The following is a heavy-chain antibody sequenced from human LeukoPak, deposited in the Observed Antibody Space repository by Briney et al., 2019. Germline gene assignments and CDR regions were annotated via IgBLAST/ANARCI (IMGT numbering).Heavy chain of an antibody. D-gene: IGHD3-9*01. Sequence: ASVKVSCKASGYTFTSYGISWVRQAPGQGLEWMGWINPNSGGTNYAQKFQGRVTMTRDTSISTAYMELSRLRSDDTAVYYCARDGYYDILTGYYLGFHYYYYMDVWGRGTTVTISS. V-gene: IGHV1-2*02. CDR3: ARDGYYDILTGYYLGFHYYYYMDV. CDR1: GYTFTSYG. CDR2: INPNSGGT. J-gene: IGHJ6*03.